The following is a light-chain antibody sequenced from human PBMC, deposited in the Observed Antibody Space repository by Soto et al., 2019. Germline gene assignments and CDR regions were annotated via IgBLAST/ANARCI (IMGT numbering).Light chain of an antibody. CDR2: DTS. V-gene: IGKV3-15*01. J-gene: IGKJ2*01. Sequence: EIELTQSPGTLSLSPGDRATLSCRASQSVSIYLAWYQQKPGQAPRLLIYDTSTRLTGVPARFSGSGSGTEFTLTISSLQSEDFVVYYCQQYNDWPPRDTFGQGTKLEIK. CDR3: QQYNDWPPRDT. CDR1: QSVSIY.